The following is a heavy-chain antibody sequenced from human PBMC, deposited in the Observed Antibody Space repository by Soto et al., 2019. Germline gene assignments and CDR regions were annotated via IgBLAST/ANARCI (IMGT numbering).Heavy chain of an antibody. Sequence: LSLTCAVSGGPISSGGYSWIWIRQPPGKGLEWIGYIYLGVSTYYNPSLKSRVTISVDRSKNQFSLKLSSVTAADTAVYYCARMERRWIGWFDPWGQGTLLTVSS. J-gene: IGHJ5*02. CDR3: ARMERRWIGWFDP. V-gene: IGHV4-30-2*01. CDR1: GGPISSGGYS. CDR2: IYLGVST. D-gene: IGHD1-1*01.